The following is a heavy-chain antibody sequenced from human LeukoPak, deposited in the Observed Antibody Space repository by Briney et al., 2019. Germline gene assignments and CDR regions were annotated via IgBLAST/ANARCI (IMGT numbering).Heavy chain of an antibody. CDR3: ATEGDYGGNSGAFDI. V-gene: IGHV1-24*01. D-gene: IGHD4-23*01. J-gene: IGHJ3*02. CDR1: GYTLTELS. CDR2: FDPEDGET. Sequence: ASVKVSCKVSGYTLTELSMHWVRQAPGKGLEWMGGFDPEDGETIYAQKFQGRVTMTEDTSTDTAYMELSSLSSEDTAVYYCATEGDYGGNSGAFDIWGQGTMVTVSS.